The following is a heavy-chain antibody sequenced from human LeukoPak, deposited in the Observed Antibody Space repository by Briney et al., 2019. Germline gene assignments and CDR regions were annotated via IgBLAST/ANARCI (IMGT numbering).Heavy chain of an antibody. Sequence: GGSLRLSCAASGFTFSNYRMSWVRQAPGKGLEWVSSISSSGSYIYYGDSVKGRFTISRDSPRNSLYLQMNSLRAEDTAVYYCARDFGGSNYYAFDIWGQGTMVTVSS. CDR3: ARDFGGSNYYAFDI. CDR2: ISSSGSYI. V-gene: IGHV3-21*01. J-gene: IGHJ3*02. D-gene: IGHD1-26*01. CDR1: GFTFSNYR.